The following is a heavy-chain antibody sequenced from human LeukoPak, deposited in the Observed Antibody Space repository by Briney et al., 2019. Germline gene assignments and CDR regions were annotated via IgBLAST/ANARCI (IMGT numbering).Heavy chain of an antibody. J-gene: IGHJ4*02. D-gene: IGHD3-22*01. V-gene: IGHV3-30*02. CDR1: GFSFSSYS. CDR2: IRYDGSNK. Sequence: GGSLRLSCAASGFSFSSYSMNWVRQAPGKGLEWAAFIRYDGSNKYYADSVKGRFTISRDNSKNTLYLQMNSLRAADTAVYYCAKDPTHYRVWDDYDSTVLSYWGQGTLVTVSS. CDR3: AKDPTHYRVWDDYDSTVLSY.